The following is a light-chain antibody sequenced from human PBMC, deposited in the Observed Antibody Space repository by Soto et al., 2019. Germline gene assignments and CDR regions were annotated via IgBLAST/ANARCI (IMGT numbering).Light chain of an antibody. CDR1: SSNIGSNY. J-gene: IGLJ1*01. CDR3: AAWDDSLSGPEV. CDR2: RNN. Sequence: QPVLTQPPSASGTPGQRVTISCSGSSSNIGSNYVYWYQQLPGTAPKLLIYRNNQRPSWVPDRFSGSRSGTSASLAISGLRSEDEADYYCAAWDDSLSGPEVFGTGTKLTVL. V-gene: IGLV1-47*01.